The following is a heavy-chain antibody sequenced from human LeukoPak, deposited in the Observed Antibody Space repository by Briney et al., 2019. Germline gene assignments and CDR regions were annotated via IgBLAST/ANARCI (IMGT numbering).Heavy chain of an antibody. CDR1: GVSISSSYYY. V-gene: IGHV4-39*07. CDR3: ARGGDRSFDY. CDR2: IHHSGSI. J-gene: IGHJ4*02. D-gene: IGHD3-10*01. Sequence: SETLSLTCIVSGVSISSSYYYWGWIRQPPGKGLEWIAEIHHSGSINYNPSLKSRVTISVDKAKNQFSLNLNSVTAADTAVYYCARGGDRSFDYWGQGTLVTVSS.